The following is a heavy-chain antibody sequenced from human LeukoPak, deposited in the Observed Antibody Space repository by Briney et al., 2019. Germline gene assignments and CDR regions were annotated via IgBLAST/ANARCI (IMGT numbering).Heavy chain of an antibody. CDR3: ARDGAATIPNAFDI. CDR2: IYDTGIT. D-gene: IGHD6-13*01. Sequence: SETLSLTCTVSGVSMSSYYWGWIRQPPGKGLEGIAYIYDTGITHYIPSLRSRVIISLDTSKKQFSLRLSSVTAADTAVYYCARDGAATIPNAFDIWGQGTMVTVSS. CDR1: GVSMSSYY. J-gene: IGHJ3*02. V-gene: IGHV4-59*12.